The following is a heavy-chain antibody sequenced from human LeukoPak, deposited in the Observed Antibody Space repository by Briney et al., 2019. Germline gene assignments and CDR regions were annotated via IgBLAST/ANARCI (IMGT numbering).Heavy chain of an antibody. Sequence: GGPLRLSCAASGFTVSSNYMSWVRQAPGKGLEWVSVIYSGGSTYYADSVKGRFTISRDNSKNTLYLQMNSLRAEGTAVYYCASIPYYYDSSGYYAFDYWGQGTLVTVSS. CDR3: ASIPYYYDSSGYYAFDY. J-gene: IGHJ4*02. V-gene: IGHV3-53*01. CDR2: IYSGGST. D-gene: IGHD3-22*01. CDR1: GFTVSSNY.